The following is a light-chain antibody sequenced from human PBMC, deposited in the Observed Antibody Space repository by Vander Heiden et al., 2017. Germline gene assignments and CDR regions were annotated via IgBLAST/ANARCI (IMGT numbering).Light chain of an antibody. Sequence: DIVTTPSPDSLAVSLGERATINCKSSQSVLFSSNNKNFLAWYQQKTGQPPKLLIYWASTRESGVPDRFSGSGSGTDFTLTISSLQAEDVAVYYCQQYDSSPQTFGQGTKVEIK. V-gene: IGKV4-1*01. CDR3: QQYDSSPQT. J-gene: IGKJ1*01. CDR2: WAS. CDR1: QSVLFSSNNKNF.